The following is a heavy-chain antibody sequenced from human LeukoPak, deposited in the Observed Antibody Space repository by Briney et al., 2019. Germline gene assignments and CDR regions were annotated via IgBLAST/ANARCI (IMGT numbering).Heavy chain of an antibody. D-gene: IGHD1-1*01. CDR3: ARDHLKERPYYFDY. CDR1: GYTFTSYY. V-gene: IGHV1-46*01. CDR2: INRSGGST. Sequence: ASVKVSFKASGYTFTSYYMHWVRQAPGQGREGMGIINRSGGSTSYAQKFQGRVTMTRDMSTSTVYMELSSLRSEDTAVYYCARDHLKERPYYFDYWGQGTLVTVSS. J-gene: IGHJ4*02.